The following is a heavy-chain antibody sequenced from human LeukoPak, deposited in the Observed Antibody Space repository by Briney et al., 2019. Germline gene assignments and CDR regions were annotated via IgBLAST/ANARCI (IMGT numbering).Heavy chain of an antibody. V-gene: IGHV4-61*10. CDR2: IYHSGST. Sequence: PSETLSLTCTVSGGSISSGSYYWSWIRQPAGKGLEWIGYIYHSGSTYYNPSLKSRVTISVDRSKNQFSLKLSSVTAADTAVYYCARVHPGIVVVPAAFDAFDIWGQGTMVTVSS. J-gene: IGHJ3*02. D-gene: IGHD2-2*01. CDR1: GGSISSGSYY. CDR3: ARVHPGIVVVPAAFDAFDI.